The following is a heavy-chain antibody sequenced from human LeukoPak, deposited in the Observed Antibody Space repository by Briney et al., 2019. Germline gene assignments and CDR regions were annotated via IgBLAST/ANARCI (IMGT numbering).Heavy chain of an antibody. V-gene: IGHV3-23*01. J-gene: IGHJ4*02. CDR3: TKDGRDDYYFDY. CDR2: ISGSGGST. D-gene: IGHD3-3*01. Sequence: PGGSLRLSCAASGFTFNNYAMSWVRQAPGKGLGWVSSISGSGGSTDYADSVKGRFTISRDNSKNTLYQQMNRLRAEDTAVYYGTKDGRDDYYFDYWGQGTLVTVSS. CDR1: GFTFNNYA.